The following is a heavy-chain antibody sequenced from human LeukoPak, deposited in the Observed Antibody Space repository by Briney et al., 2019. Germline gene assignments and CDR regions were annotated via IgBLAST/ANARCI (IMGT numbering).Heavy chain of an antibody. CDR3: ARDKGGYHTSGSLSVF. Sequence: GGSLRLSCAASGFTFSRYWMSWVRQDPRKGLQWVANIKQDGGEIYYVDSVKGRFTISRDNAKNSLYLQMNSLRAEDTAVYYCARDKGGYHTSGSLSVFGGQGALVTVSS. CDR2: IKQDGGEI. CDR1: GFTFSRYW. V-gene: IGHV3-7*03. J-gene: IGHJ4*02. D-gene: IGHD3-22*01.